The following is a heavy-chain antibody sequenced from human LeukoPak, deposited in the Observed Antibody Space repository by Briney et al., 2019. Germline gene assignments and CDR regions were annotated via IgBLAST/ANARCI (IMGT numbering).Heavy chain of an antibody. CDR2: IYHSGST. J-gene: IGHJ4*02. Sequence: SETLSLTCAVSGGSISSRNWWSWVRQPPGKGLEWIGEIYHSGSTNYNPSLKSRVTISVDTSKNQFSLKLSSVTAADTAVYYCATTYYYGSGSPGWGQGTLVTVSS. CDR3: ATTYYYGSGSPG. CDR1: GGSISSRNW. V-gene: IGHV4-4*02. D-gene: IGHD3-10*01.